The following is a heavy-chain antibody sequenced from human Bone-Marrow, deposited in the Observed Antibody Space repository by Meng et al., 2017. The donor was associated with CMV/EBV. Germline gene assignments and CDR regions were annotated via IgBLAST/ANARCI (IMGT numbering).Heavy chain of an antibody. J-gene: IGHJ6*02. CDR3: SLIAAGDNSYIGMDV. D-gene: IGHD6-13*01. CDR2: ISAYNGNT. V-gene: IGHV1-18*01. Sequence: ASVKVSCKASGYTFTSYGISWVRQAPGQGLEWMGWISAYNGNTNYAQKLQGRVTMTTDTSTSTAYMELRSLRSDDTAVYYCSLIAAGDNSYIGMDVWGQGTTVTVSS. CDR1: GYTFTSYG.